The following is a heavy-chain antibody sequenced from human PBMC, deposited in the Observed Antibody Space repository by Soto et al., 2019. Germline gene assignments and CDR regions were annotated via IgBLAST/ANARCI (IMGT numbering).Heavy chain of an antibody. Sequence: QVQLVESGGGVVQPGRSLRLSCAASGFTFSSYAMHWVRQAPGKGLEWVAVISYDGSNKYYADSVKGRFTISRDNSKNTLYLQMNRLRAEDTAVYYCARVFHDYRDYYYYGMDVWGQGTTVTVSS. CDR3: ARVFHDYRDYYYYGMDV. CDR2: ISYDGSNK. CDR1: GFTFSSYA. V-gene: IGHV3-30-3*01. D-gene: IGHD4-4*01. J-gene: IGHJ6*02.